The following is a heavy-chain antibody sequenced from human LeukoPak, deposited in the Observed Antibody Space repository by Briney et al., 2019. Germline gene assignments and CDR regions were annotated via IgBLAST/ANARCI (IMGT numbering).Heavy chain of an antibody. J-gene: IGHJ5*02. CDR3: ASGGVTYNWFGP. Sequence: GGSLRLSCAASGFTFSTYRMNWVRQAPGKGLEWVSYISSSTDDIYYADSVKGRFTISRDNARNSLYLQMNSLRAEDTAVYYCASGGVTYNWFGPWGQGTLVTVSS. CDR1: GFTFSTYR. CDR2: ISSSTDDI. D-gene: IGHD4-23*01. V-gene: IGHV3-48*01.